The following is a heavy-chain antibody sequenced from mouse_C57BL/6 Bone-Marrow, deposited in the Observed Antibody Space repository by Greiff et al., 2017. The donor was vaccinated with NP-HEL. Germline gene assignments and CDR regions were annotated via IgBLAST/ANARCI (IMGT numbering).Heavy chain of an antibody. Sequence: VQLQESGPGLVAPSQSLSISCTVSGFSLTSYGVDWVRQPPGKGLEWLGVIWGGGSTNYNSAPMSRLSISKDNSKSQVFLKMNSLQTDDTAMYYCAKTLYDGYYVPFAYWGQGTLVTVSA. J-gene: IGHJ3*01. D-gene: IGHD2-3*01. CDR3: AKTLYDGYYVPFAY. V-gene: IGHV2-9*01. CDR1: GFSLTSYG. CDR2: IWGGGST.